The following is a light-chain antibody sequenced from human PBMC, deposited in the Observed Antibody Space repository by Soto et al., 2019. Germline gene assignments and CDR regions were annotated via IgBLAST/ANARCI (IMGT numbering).Light chain of an antibody. J-gene: IGKJ1*01. CDR3: QQYGSSPRT. CDR1: QSVSSSY. Sequence: EIVLTQSPGTLSLSPGERAILSCRASQSVSSSYLAWYRQKPGQAPSLLIYGASSRATGIPDRFSGSGSGTDFTLTISRLEPEDFAVYYCQQYGSSPRTFGQGTKVDMK. V-gene: IGKV3-20*01. CDR2: GAS.